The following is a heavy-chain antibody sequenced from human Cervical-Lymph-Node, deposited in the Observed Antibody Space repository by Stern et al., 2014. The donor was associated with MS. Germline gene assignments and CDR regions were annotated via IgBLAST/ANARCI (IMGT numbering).Heavy chain of an antibody. V-gene: IGHV3-74*01. CDR2: MNNDGSTT. CDR3: ARDVQGDGNYNLEQ. D-gene: IGHD1-1*01. Sequence: EMQLVESGGGLVQPGASLRLSCAASGFTLSRYWMHWVRQAPGKGLVWISRMNNDGSTTNYADSVKGRFTISRDNAKNMAYLQLNSLRVDDAGVYFCARDVQGDGNYNLEQWGQGTLVTVSS. CDR1: GFTLSRYW. J-gene: IGHJ4*02.